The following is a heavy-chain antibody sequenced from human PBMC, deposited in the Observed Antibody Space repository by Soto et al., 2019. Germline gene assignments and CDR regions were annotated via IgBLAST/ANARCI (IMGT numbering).Heavy chain of an antibody. D-gene: IGHD5-12*01. CDR2: ISSSSSYI. CDR3: ARESRDGYNHFDY. Sequence: PGGSLRLSCAASGFTFSDYTMNWVRQAPGKGLEWVSFISSSSSYIYYADSVKGRFTISRDNAKNSLYLQMNSLRAEDTAVYYCARESRDGYNHFDYWGQGTLVTVSS. J-gene: IGHJ4*02. CDR1: GFTFSDYT. V-gene: IGHV3-21*06.